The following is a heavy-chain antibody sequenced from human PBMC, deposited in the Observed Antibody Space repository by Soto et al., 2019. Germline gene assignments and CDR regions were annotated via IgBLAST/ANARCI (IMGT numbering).Heavy chain of an antibody. J-gene: IGHJ6*02. Sequence: ASGKVYCKASGYTFTSYGISWVRQAPGQGLEWMGWISAYNGNTNYAQKLQGRVTMTTDTSTSTAYMELRSLRSDDTAVYYCARDRAAPYYYGMDVWGQGTTVNVSS. V-gene: IGHV1-18*01. CDR1: GYTFTSYG. CDR3: ARDRAAPYYYGMDV. CDR2: ISAYNGNT. D-gene: IGHD6-25*01.